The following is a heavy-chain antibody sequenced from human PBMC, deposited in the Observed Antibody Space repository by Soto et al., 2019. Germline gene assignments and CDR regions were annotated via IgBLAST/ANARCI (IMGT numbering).Heavy chain of an antibody. Sequence: GGSLRLSCAASGFTFSDYYMSWIRQAPGKGLEWVSYISSSGSTIYYADSVKGRFTISRDNAKNSLYLQMNSLRAEDTAVYYCARLTADSSYPFDYWGQGTLVTVSS. J-gene: IGHJ4*02. V-gene: IGHV3-11*01. D-gene: IGHD6-6*01. CDR3: ARLTADSSYPFDY. CDR1: GFTFSDYY. CDR2: ISSSGSTI.